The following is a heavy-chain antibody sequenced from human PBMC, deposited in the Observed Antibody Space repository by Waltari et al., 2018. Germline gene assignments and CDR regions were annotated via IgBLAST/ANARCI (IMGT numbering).Heavy chain of an antibody. J-gene: IGHJ4*02. CDR1: RYTFTSYD. CDR3: ARGQRPYYCTGGVCPFDY. CDR2: MNPNSGNT. V-gene: IGHV1-8*03. D-gene: IGHD2-8*02. Sequence: QVQLVQSGAAVQKPEASVKVSCKASRYTFTSYDINWLRQATGQGLEWMGWMNPNSGNTGYAQKFQGRVTITRNTSISTAYMELSSLRSEDTAVYYCARGQRPYYCTGGVCPFDYWGQGTLVTVSS.